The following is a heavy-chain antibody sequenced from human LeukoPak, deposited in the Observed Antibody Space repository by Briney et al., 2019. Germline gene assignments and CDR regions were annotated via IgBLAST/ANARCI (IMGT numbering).Heavy chain of an antibody. CDR2: IYHSGST. D-gene: IGHD3-10*02. Sequence: SETLSLTCTVSGYSISSGYYWGWIRQPPGKGLEWIGSIYHSGSTYYNPSLKSRVTISVDTSKNQFSLKLSSVTAADTAVYYCARVAYGPGVEGYWGQGTLVTVSS. CDR1: GYSISSGYY. V-gene: IGHV4-38-2*02. J-gene: IGHJ4*02. CDR3: ARVAYGPGVEGY.